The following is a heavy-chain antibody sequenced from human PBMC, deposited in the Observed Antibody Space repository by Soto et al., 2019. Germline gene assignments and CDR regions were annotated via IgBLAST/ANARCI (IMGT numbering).Heavy chain of an antibody. J-gene: IGHJ3*02. CDR2: IYYSGST. V-gene: IGHV4-30-4*01. CDR1: GGSISSGDYY. Sequence: SETLSLTCTVSGGSISSGDYYWIWIRHPPGKGLEWIGYIYYSGSTYYNPSLKSRVTISVDTSKNQFSLKLSSVTAADTAVYYCASKSTVVVIGSDAFDIWGQGTMVTVSS. CDR3: ASKSTVVVIGSDAFDI. D-gene: IGHD3-22*01.